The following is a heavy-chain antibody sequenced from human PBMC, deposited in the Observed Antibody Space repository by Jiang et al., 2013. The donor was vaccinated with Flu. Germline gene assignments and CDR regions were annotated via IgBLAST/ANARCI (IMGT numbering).Heavy chain of an antibody. J-gene: IGHJ4*02. CDR2: IHSTGSI. CDR3: ARVPNGAGGTDPLHFFDF. Sequence: QLVESGPGLVKPSQTLSLTCAVSGGSISSGAYYWTWIRQASGKRLEWIGRIHSTGSIDYNSSLKSRVTISRDTPKNQISLKMKSMTAADTAIYYCARVPNGAGGTDPLHFFDFWGQGTLVTVSS. V-gene: IGHV4-61*02. D-gene: IGHD3-16*01. CDR1: GGSISSGAYY.